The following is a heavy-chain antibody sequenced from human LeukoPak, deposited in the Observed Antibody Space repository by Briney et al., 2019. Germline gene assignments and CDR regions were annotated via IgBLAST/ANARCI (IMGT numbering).Heavy chain of an antibody. CDR3: ARTYSYGGEYYYYCMDV. CDR1: GYTFTSYG. Sequence: ASVKVSCKASGYTFTSYGISWVRQAPGQGLEWMGWISAYNGNTNYAQKLQGRVTMTTDTSTSTAYMELRSLRSDDTAVYYCARTYSYGGEYYYYCMDVWGKGTTVTVSS. CDR2: ISAYNGNT. V-gene: IGHV1-18*01. J-gene: IGHJ6*03. D-gene: IGHD5-18*01.